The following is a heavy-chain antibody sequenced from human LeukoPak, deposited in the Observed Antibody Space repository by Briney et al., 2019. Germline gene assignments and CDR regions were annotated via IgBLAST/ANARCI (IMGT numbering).Heavy chain of an antibody. CDR2: ITCGGGYT. CDR3: ARGHYDVLTSSYKWTPDY. D-gene: IGHD3-9*01. CDR1: GFTFSTYN. Sequence: GGSLRLSCAASGFTFSTYNMNWVRQAPGKGLEWVSSITCGGGYTYYADSVKGRFTTSRDNAKNSLSLRLDSLRAEDTAVYYCARGHYDVLTSSYKWTPDYWGQGTLVTVSS. J-gene: IGHJ4*02. V-gene: IGHV3-21*06.